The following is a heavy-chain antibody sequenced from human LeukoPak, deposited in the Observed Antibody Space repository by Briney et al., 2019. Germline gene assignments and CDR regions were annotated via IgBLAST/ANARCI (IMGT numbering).Heavy chain of an antibody. CDR1: GFTFSSYS. J-gene: IGHJ3*02. D-gene: IGHD3-3*01. CDR3: ARTTVSYYDFWSGSGSDAFDI. V-gene: IGHV3-21*01. Sequence: GGSLRLSCAASGFTFSSYSMNWVRQAPGKGLEWVSAISSSSSYIYYADSVKGRFTISRDNAKNSLYLQMNSLRAEDTAVYYCARTTVSYYDFWSGSGSDAFDIWGQGTMVTVSS. CDR2: ISSSSSYI.